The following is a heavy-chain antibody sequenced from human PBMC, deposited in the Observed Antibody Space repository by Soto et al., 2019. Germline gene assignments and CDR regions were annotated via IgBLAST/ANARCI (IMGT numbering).Heavy chain of an antibody. Sequence: QVQFVQSGAEVKKPGASVKVSCKASGYTFTSYAMHWVRQAPGQRLEWMGWINAGNGNTKYSQKFQGRVTITRDTSASTAYMELSSLRSEDTAVYYWARSPHCSSTSCYANAFDIWGQGTMVTVSS. V-gene: IGHV1-3*01. CDR1: GYTFTSYA. CDR2: INAGNGNT. J-gene: IGHJ3*02. D-gene: IGHD2-2*01. CDR3: ARSPHCSSTSCYANAFDI.